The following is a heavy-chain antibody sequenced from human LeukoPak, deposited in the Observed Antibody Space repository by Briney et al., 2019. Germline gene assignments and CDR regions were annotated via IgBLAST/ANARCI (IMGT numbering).Heavy chain of an antibody. CDR1: GGSISSSSYY. D-gene: IGHD3-10*01. V-gene: IGHV4-39*01. Sequence: SETLSLTCTVSGGSISSSSYYWGWIRQPPGKGLEWIGSIYYSGSTYYNPSLKSRVTISVDTSKNQFSLKLSSVTAADTAVYYCARLKTRAKGSGSSDLWGQGTLVTVSS. CDR2: IYYSGST. CDR3: ARLKTRAKGSGSSDL. J-gene: IGHJ5*02.